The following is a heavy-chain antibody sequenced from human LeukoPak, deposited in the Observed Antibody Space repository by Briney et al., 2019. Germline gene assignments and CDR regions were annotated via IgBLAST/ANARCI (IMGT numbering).Heavy chain of an antibody. J-gene: IGHJ4*02. Sequence: PAGGSLRLSCAASGFTFSSYWMHWVRQAPGKGLVWVSRINSDGGSTSYADSVKGRFTISRDNAKNTLYLQMNRLRAEDTAVYYCASLRASVAGTGIIGWGQGTLVTVSS. CDR1: GFTFSSYW. V-gene: IGHV3-74*01. CDR2: INSDGGST. D-gene: IGHD6-19*01. CDR3: ASLRASVAGTGIIG.